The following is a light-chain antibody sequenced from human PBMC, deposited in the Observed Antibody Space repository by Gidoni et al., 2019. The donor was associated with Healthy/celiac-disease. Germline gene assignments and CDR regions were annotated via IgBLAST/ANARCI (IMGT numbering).Light chain of an antibody. J-gene: IGLJ3*02. Sequence: QSVLTQPPSVSGAPGQRVTISCTGSRPNIGTGYDGHWYQQLPGTAPKLLIYGNSNRPSGIPDRFSGSKSGTSASLTITGLQAEDEADYYCQSYDSSLSGVFGGGTKLTVL. CDR3: QSYDSSLSGV. CDR2: GNS. V-gene: IGLV1-40*01. CDR1: RPNIGTGYD.